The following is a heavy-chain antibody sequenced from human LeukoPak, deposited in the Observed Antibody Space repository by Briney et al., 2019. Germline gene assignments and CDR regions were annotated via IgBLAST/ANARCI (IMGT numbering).Heavy chain of an antibody. CDR2: FDAEDGET. D-gene: IGHD3-10*01. CDR3: ALYYYGSGRGLTWFDP. V-gene: IGHV1-24*01. J-gene: IGHJ5*02. CDR1: GYTLTELS. Sequence: ASVKVSCKVSGYTLTELSMHWVRQAPGKGLEWMGGFDAEDGETIYAQKFQGRVTMTEDTSTDTAYMELSSLRSEDTAVYYCALYYYGSGRGLTWFDPWGQGTLVPVSS.